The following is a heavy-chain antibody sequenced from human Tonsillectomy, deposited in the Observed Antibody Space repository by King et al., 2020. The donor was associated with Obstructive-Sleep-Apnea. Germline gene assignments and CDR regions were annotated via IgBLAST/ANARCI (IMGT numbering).Heavy chain of an antibody. J-gene: IGHJ4*02. CDR2: VYHSGST. V-gene: IGHV4-38-2*02. D-gene: IGHD3-16*01. CDR1: GSSISSGYY. CDR3: ARDRNYDYVWGSLI. Sequence: VQLQESGPGLVKPSETLSLTCSVSGSSISSGYYWVWIRQPPGKGLEWIGSVYHSGSTYYNPSLKSRVTISIDTSKNQFSLKLSSVTAADTAVYYCARDRNYDYVWGSLIWGQGTLVTVSS.